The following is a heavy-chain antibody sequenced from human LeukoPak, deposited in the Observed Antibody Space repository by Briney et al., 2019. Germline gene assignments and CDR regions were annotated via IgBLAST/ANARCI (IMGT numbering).Heavy chain of an antibody. CDR3: AKEDGGTPDY. J-gene: IGHJ4*02. D-gene: IGHD4-23*01. CDR1: GFTFSSYG. Sequence: GGSLRLSCAVSGFTFSSYGMNWVRQAPGKGLVWVSSITESGSYQYYADSVKGRFTISRDNAKNSLYLQMNSLRAEDTAVYYCAKEDGGTPDYWGQGTLVTVSS. CDR2: ITESGSYQ. V-gene: IGHV3-21*01.